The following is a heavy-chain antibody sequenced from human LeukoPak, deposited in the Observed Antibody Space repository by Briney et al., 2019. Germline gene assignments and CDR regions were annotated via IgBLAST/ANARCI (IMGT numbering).Heavy chain of an antibody. D-gene: IGHD5-12*01. J-gene: IGHJ4*02. CDR3: ARHEEGYDHFDY. Sequence: SETLSLTCTVSGGSISSYYWSWIRQPPGKGLEWIGYTYYSGSTNYNPSLKSRVTISVDTSKNQFSLKLSSVTAADTAVYYCARHEEGYDHFDYWGQGTLVTVSS. CDR2: TYYSGST. V-gene: IGHV4-59*08. CDR1: GGSISSYY.